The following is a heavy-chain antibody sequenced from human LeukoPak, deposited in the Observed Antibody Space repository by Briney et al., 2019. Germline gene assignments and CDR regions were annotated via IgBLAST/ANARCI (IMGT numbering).Heavy chain of an antibody. CDR3: ARRSEERSGWQNSFDF. CDR1: GFNFTASW. CDR2: ISPEDFDT. Sequence: GESLKISCKGSGFNFTASWIGWVRQLPGKGLEWMGIISPEDFDTRYSPSFQGQVTISADKSISTAYLQSSSLKASDTAIYYCARRSEERSGWQNSFDFWGQGTLVTVSS. V-gene: IGHV5-51*01. J-gene: IGHJ4*02. D-gene: IGHD6-19*01.